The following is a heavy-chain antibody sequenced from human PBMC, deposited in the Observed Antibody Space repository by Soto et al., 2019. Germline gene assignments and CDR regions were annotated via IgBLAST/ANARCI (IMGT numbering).Heavy chain of an antibody. D-gene: IGHD3-10*01. J-gene: IGHJ4*02. Sequence: QLQLQESGPGLVKPSETLSLTCTVSGGSISSSSYYWGWIRQPPGKGLEWIGSIYYSGSTYYNPSLKSRVTISVDTSKNQFSLKLSSVTVADTAVYYCAGDIRGQYFDYWGQGTLVTVSS. CDR3: AGDIRGQYFDY. CDR1: GGSISSSSYY. CDR2: IYYSGST. V-gene: IGHV4-39*01.